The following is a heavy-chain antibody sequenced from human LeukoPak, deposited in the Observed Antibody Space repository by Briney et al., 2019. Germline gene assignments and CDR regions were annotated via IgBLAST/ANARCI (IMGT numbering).Heavy chain of an antibody. CDR1: GGSFSGYY. CDR2: SNHSGST. D-gene: IGHD3-3*01. J-gene: IGHJ5*02. Sequence: SSETLSLTCAVYGGSFSGYYWSWIRQPPGKGLEWFGESNHSGSTNYNPSLKSRVTISVDTSKNQFSLKLSSVTAADTAVYYCARRSFPYYDFWSGWYNWFDPWGQGTLVTVSS. CDR3: ARRSFPYYDFWSGWYNWFDP. V-gene: IGHV4-34*01.